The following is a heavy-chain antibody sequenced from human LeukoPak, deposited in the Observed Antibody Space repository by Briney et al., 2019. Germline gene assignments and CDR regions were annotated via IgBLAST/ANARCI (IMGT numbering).Heavy chain of an antibody. D-gene: IGHD6-19*01. V-gene: IGHV3-30-3*01. J-gene: IGHJ4*02. Sequence: PGGSLRLSCAASGFTFSSYAMHWVRQAPCKGLEWVAVISYDGSNKYYADSVKGRFTISRDNSKNTLYLQMNSLRAEDTAVYYCASTNYPIAVAGPSFDYWGQGTLVTVSS. CDR2: ISYDGSNK. CDR1: GFTFSSYA. CDR3: ASTNYPIAVAGPSFDY.